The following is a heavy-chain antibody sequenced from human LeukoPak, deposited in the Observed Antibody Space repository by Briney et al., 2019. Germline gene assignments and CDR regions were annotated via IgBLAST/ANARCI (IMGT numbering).Heavy chain of an antibody. CDR1: GGTLSSYA. J-gene: IGHJ6*04. D-gene: IGHD2-15*01. V-gene: IGHV1-69*13. Sequence: SVKVSCKASGGTLSSYAISWVRQAPGQGLEWMGGIIPIFGTANYAQKFQGRVTITADESTSTAYMELSSLRSEDTAVYYCARDPAVVAATYYYGMDVWGKGTTVTVSS. CDR3: ARDPAVVAATYYYGMDV. CDR2: IIPIFGTA.